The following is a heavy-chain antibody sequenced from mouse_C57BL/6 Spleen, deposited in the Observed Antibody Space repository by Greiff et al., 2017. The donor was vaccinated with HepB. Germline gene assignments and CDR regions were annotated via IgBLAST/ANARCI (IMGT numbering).Heavy chain of an antibody. CDR2: INPYNGGT. Sequence: EVQLQQSGPVLVKPGASVKMSCKASGYTFTDYYMNWVKQSHGKSLEWIGVINPYNGGTSYNQKFKGKATLTVDKSSSTAYMELNSLTSEDSAVYYCARDTTVVEGDYFDYWGQGTTLTVSS. V-gene: IGHV1-19*01. D-gene: IGHD1-1*01. J-gene: IGHJ2*01. CDR3: ARDTTVVEGDYFDY. CDR1: GYTFTDYY.